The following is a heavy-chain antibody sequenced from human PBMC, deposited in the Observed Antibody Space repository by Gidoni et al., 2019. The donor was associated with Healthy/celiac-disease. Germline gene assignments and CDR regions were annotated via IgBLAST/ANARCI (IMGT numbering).Heavy chain of an antibody. CDR2: INPDGGGT. J-gene: IGHJ3*02. CDR3: ARDWRRGEFIVVVPAAISARGAFDI. CDR1: GYTLTGSF. V-gene: IGHV1-2*02. D-gene: IGHD2-2*01. Sequence: QVQLVQAGAEVKKPGAAVKVSCKASGYTLTGSFMPGVGTAPGQGLEWIGWINPDGGGTSYAQKFQGRVTMTRATSISTAYIELSRLRSDDTAVYSCARDWRRGEFIVVVPAAISARGAFDILGQGTMVTVSS.